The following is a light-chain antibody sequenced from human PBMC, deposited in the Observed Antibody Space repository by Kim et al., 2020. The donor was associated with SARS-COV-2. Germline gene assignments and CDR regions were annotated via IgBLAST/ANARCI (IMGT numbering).Light chain of an antibody. J-gene: IGKJ1*01. CDR1: QSVSSN. Sequence: EIVMTQSPATLSVSPGERATLSCRASQSVSSNLAWYQQKPGQAPRLLIYGASTRATGIPARFSGSGSGTEFTLTISSLQSEDFAVYYCQKYSNWPPWTFGQGTKVDIK. V-gene: IGKV3-15*01. CDR2: GAS. CDR3: QKYSNWPPWT.